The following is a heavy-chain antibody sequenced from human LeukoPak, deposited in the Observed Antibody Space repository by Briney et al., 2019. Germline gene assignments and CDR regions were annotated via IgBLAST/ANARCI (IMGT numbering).Heavy chain of an antibody. J-gene: IGHJ4*02. CDR1: GYTFTSYA. D-gene: IGHD2-15*01. CDR3: ARNPISCSSSSCYSSYFDN. V-gene: IGHV7-4-1*02. Sequence: ASVKVSCKASGYTFTSYAMNWVRQAPGQGLEWMGWINTNTGNPTYAQGFTGRFVFSLDTSVSTAYLQISSLKAEDTAVYYCARNPISCSSSSCYSSYFDNWGQGTLVTVSS. CDR2: INTNTGNP.